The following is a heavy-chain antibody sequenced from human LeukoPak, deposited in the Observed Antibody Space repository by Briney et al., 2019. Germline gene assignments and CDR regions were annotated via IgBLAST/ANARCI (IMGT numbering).Heavy chain of an antibody. Sequence: GGSRRLSCVASGFTFSRFAMHWVRQAPGKGPEWVSLISSDATNKYYADSVKGRFTISRDNSRNTLYLQMNSLRAEDTAVYYCAKLGQIRHFDFVNWFDSWGQGTLVIASS. CDR3: AKLGQIRHFDFVNWFDS. CDR1: GFTFSRFA. J-gene: IGHJ5*01. V-gene: IGHV3-30*18. D-gene: IGHD3-9*01. CDR2: ISSDATNK.